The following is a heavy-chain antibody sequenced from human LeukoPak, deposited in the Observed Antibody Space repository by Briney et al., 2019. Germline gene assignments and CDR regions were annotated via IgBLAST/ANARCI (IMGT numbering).Heavy chain of an antibody. CDR2: IYPSVST. CDR1: GGSISGYY. Sequence: SETLSLTCTVSGGSISGYYWSWIRQPAGKRLEWLGRIYPSVSTNYNPSLKSRVTMSVDTSKNQLSLKLSSVTAADSSVYRCTRDLYGSGHFLPESPWGQGILVTVSS. V-gene: IGHV4-4*07. CDR3: TRDLYGSGHFLPESP. J-gene: IGHJ5*02. D-gene: IGHD3-10*01.